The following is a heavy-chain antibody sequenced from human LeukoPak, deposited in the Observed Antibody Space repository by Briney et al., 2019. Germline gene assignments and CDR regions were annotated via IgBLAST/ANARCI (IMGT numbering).Heavy chain of an antibody. Sequence: TGGSLRLSCAASGFTFSDYAMHWVRQAPGKGLEWVALISYDGTNKYYADSVKGRFTISRDNSKNTLYLQMNSLRAEDTAVYYCARGAQEAELNWGQGTLVTVSS. V-gene: IGHV3-30-3*01. D-gene: IGHD1-26*01. CDR1: GFTFSDYA. CDR2: ISYDGTNK. CDR3: ARGAQEAELN. J-gene: IGHJ4*02.